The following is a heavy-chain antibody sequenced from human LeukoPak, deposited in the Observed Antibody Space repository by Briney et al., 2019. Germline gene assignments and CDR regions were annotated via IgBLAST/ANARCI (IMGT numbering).Heavy chain of an antibody. J-gene: IGHJ3*02. V-gene: IGHV3-7*01. D-gene: IGHD4-17*01. Sequence: GGSLRLSCAASGFTFSRYWMSWVRQAPGKGLEWVANINQDGSEKYYVDSVKGRFTISRDNAKNTLYLQMNSLRAEDTAVYYCARVRTVTRAFDIWGQGTMVTVSS. CDR3: ARVRTVTRAFDI. CDR2: INQDGSEK. CDR1: GFTFSRYW.